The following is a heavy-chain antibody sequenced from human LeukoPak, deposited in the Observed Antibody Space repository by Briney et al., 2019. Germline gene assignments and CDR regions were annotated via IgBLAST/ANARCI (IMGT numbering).Heavy chain of an antibody. J-gene: IGHJ6*03. Sequence: ASVKVSCKASGGTFSSYAISWVRQAPGQGLEWMGRIIPTFGTANYAQKFQGRVTITTDESTSTAYMELSSLRSEDTAVYYWARVPYCSGGSCYSEDYYYYMDVWGKGTTVTVSS. CDR1: GGTFSSYA. V-gene: IGHV1-69*05. CDR3: ARVPYCSGGSCYSEDYYYYMDV. CDR2: IIPTFGTA. D-gene: IGHD2-15*01.